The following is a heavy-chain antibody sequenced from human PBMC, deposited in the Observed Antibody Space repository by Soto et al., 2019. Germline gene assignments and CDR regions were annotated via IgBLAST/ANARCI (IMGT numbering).Heavy chain of an antibody. Sequence: EVQLVESGGGLVQPGRSLRLSCAASGFTFNDYAMHRVRQAPGRGLEWVAGITWNAYSIAYADSVKGRFTISRDNAKSSLHLQMNNLRPDDTALYYCAKDKDSSGWSAFDIWGLGTRVTVSS. J-gene: IGHJ3*02. CDR2: ITWNAYSI. CDR3: AKDKDSSGWSAFDI. D-gene: IGHD6-19*01. CDR1: GFTFNDYA. V-gene: IGHV3-9*01.